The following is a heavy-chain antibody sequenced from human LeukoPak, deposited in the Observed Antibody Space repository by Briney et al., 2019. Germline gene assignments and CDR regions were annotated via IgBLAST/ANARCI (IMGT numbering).Heavy chain of an antibody. CDR1: EATFSSYA. Sequence: SVKVSCKTSEATFSSYALRWVRQAPGQGPEWMGRIIPVLNIANYAQKFQGRVTIFADTSTSTTYMELNTLGSDDTAIYYCAREAAAGGTFFDDWGQGTLVTVCS. V-gene: IGHV1-69*04. CDR3: AREAAAGGTFFDD. J-gene: IGHJ4*02. CDR2: IIPVLNIA. D-gene: IGHD6-13*01.